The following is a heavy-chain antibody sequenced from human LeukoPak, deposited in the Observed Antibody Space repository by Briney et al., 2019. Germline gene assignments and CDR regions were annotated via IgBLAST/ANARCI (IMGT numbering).Heavy chain of an antibody. CDR1: GGSIGSGGYS. CDR2: IYYSGST. J-gene: IGHJ3*02. V-gene: IGHV4-31*03. CDR3: ARAREQNAFDI. Sequence: PSQTLSLTCTVSGGSIGSGGYSWSWIRQHPGKGLEWIGYIYYSGSTYYNPSLKSRVTISVDTSKNQFSLKLSSVTAADTAVYYCARAREQNAFDIWGQGTMVTVSS.